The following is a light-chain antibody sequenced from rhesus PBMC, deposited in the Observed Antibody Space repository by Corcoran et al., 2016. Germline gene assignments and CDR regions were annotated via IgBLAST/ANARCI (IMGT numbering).Light chain of an antibody. CDR2: GAC. CDR3: QQDSTIPWT. V-gene: IGKV1-33*02. Sequence: DIQMSQSPSSLSASVGDKVTITCRASQGISNALAWYQQKPGKAPKLLIYGACKLEYGVPSRFSGSRSRTDFTLTISNLQPEDFATYYCQQDSTIPWTFGQGTKVAIK. J-gene: IGKJ1*01. CDR1: QGISNA.